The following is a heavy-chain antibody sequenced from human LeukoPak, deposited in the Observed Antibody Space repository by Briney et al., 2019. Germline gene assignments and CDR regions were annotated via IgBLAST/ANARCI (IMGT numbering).Heavy chain of an antibody. CDR3: ARGVGYCSSTSCYTNWFDP. V-gene: IGHV4-34*01. CDR1: GGSFSGYY. J-gene: IGHJ5*02. Sequence: SETLSLTCAVYGGSFSGYYWSWIRQPPGKGLEWIGEINHSGSTNYNPSLKSRVTISVDTSKNQFSLKLSPVTAADTAVYYCARGVGYCSSTSCYTNWFDPWGQGTLVTVSS. D-gene: IGHD2-2*02. CDR2: INHSGST.